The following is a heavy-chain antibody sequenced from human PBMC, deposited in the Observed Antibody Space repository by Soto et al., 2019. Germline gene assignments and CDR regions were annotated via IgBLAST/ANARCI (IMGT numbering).Heavy chain of an antibody. J-gene: IGHJ6*02. CDR3: ARDRRGERFLEWLGQYYYYGMDL. V-gene: IGHV1-18*01. CDR2: ISIYNNNT. CDR1: GFTFSKFG. D-gene: IGHD3-3*01. Sequence: QVQLVQSGAEVRKPGASVIVSCKASGFTFSKFGISWVRQAPGQGLEWVGWISIYNNNTNYARKVEGRVAMTPDTSTSTAYMELRSLRSDDTAIYYCARDRRGERFLEWLGQYYYYGMDLWGQGTTVTVSS.